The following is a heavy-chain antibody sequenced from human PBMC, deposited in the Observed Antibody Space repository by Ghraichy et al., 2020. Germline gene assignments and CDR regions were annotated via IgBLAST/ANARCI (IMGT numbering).Heavy chain of an antibody. CDR1: GFTFSSYW. J-gene: IGHJ4*02. D-gene: IGHD3-16*01. CDR3: ARDEDVPFKAYDY. CDR2: IKQDGTKR. V-gene: IGHV3-7*01. Sequence: ESLNISCAASGFTFSSYWMSWVRQAPGKGLEWVANIKQDGTKRYYVDSLKGRFTISRDNAKNSLYLQMNSLRAEDTAVYYCARDEDVPFKAYDYWGQGTLVTVSS.